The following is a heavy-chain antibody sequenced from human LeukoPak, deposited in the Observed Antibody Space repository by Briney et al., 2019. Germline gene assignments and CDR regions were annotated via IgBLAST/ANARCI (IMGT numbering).Heavy chain of an antibody. CDR1: GGSISSGSYY. CDR3: ARGDIVGRLEP. J-gene: IGHJ5*02. Sequence: SETLSLTCTVSGGSISSGSYYWSWIRQPPGKGLEWIGEINHSGSTNYNPSLKSRVTISVDTSKNQFSLKLSSVTAADTAVYYCARGDIVGRLEPWGQGTLVTVSS. CDR2: INHSGST. V-gene: IGHV4-39*07. D-gene: IGHD2-15*01.